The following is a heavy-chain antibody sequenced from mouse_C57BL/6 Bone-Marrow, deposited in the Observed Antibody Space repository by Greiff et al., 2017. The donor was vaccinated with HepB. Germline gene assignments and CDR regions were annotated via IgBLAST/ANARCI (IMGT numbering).Heavy chain of an antibody. CDR3: ARRNWEGN. Sequence: EVKLVESGGGLVKPGGSLKLSCAASGFTFSSYAMSWVRQTPEKRLEWVATISDGGSYTYYPDNVKGRFTISRDNAKNNLYLQMSHLKSEDTAMYYCARRNWEGNWGQGTLVTVSA. V-gene: IGHV5-4*03. CDR1: GFTFSSYA. J-gene: IGHJ3*01. CDR2: ISDGGSYT. D-gene: IGHD4-1*01.